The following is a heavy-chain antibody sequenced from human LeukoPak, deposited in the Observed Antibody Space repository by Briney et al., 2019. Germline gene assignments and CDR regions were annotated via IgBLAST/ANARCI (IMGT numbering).Heavy chain of an antibody. V-gene: IGHV1-2*02. J-gene: IGHJ2*01. CDR2: INPNSGGT. Sequence: GASVKVSCKASGGTFSSYAISWVRQAPGQGLEWMGWINPNSGGTNYAQKFQGRVTMTRDTSISTAYMELSRLRSDDTAVYYCARPQVRPYWYFDLWGRGTLVTVSS. CDR3: ARPQVRPYWYFDL. CDR1: GGTFSSYA.